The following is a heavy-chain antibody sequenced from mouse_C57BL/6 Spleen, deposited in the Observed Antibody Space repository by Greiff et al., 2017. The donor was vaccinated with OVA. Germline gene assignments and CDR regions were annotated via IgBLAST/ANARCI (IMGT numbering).Heavy chain of an antibody. CDR3: AREDYGYAMDY. D-gene: IGHD2-4*01. Sequence: QVQLKASGAELAKPGASVKLSCKASGYTFTSYWMHWVKQRPGQGLEWIGYINPSSGYTKYTQKFKDTATLTADKSSSTASLQLSSLTDEDSAVYYCAREDYGYAMDYWGQGTSVTVSS. CDR1: GYTFTSYW. CDR2: INPSSGYT. V-gene: IGHV1-7*01. J-gene: IGHJ4*01.